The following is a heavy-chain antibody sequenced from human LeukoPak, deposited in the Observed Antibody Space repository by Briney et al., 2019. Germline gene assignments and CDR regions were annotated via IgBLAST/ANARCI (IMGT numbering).Heavy chain of an antibody. CDR1: GFTFSSYG. Sequence: GGSLRLSCAASGFTFSSYGMHWVRQAPGKGLEWVAVISYDGSNKYYADSVKGRFTISRDNSKNTLYLQMNSLRAEDTAVYYCAKGKAGQDAFDIWGQGTMVTVSS. J-gene: IGHJ3*02. CDR3: AKGKAGQDAFDI. V-gene: IGHV3-30*18. CDR2: ISYDGSNK.